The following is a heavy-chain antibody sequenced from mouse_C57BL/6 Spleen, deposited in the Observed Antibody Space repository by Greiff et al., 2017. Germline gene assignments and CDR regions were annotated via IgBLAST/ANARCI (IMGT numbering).Heavy chain of an antibody. Sequence: QVQLKESGPELVKPGASVKISCKASGYAFSSSWMNWVKQRPGKGLEWIGRIYPGDGDTNYNGKFKGKATLTADKSSSTAYMQLSSLTSEDSAVYFCARSGITTVVAHWYFDVWGTGTTVTVSS. CDR2: IYPGDGDT. CDR1: GYAFSSSW. V-gene: IGHV1-82*01. D-gene: IGHD1-1*01. CDR3: ARSGITTVVAHWYFDV. J-gene: IGHJ1*03.